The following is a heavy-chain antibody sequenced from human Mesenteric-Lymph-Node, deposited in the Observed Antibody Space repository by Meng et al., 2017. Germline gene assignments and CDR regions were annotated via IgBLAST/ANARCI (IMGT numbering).Heavy chain of an antibody. V-gene: IGHV1-2*06. Sequence: QVQLGQSGAEGQKPGASGKVSCKASGDTFTVYYMHWVRQAPGQGLEWMGRINPHTGGINYAQEFQGRVAMTRDTSISTAYMELSRLRTDDTAVYYCAKIGSNHQFDLWGQGTLVTVSS. CDR3: AKIGSNHQFDL. CDR1: GDTFTVYY. D-gene: IGHD4-11*01. CDR2: INPHTGGI. J-gene: IGHJ4*02.